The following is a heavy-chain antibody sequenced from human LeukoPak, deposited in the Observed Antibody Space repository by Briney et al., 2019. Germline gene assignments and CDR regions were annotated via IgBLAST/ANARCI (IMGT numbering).Heavy chain of an antibody. Sequence: SETLSLTCTVSGGSISSTNSYCGWIRQPPGKGLEWIGTISYSGSSYFSPSLKSRVTMSVDTSKNQFSLYLSSVTAADTAVYYCAKRGSSTSWYWFDPWGQGTLVTVSS. CDR3: AKRGSSTSWYWFDP. V-gene: IGHV4-39*01. J-gene: IGHJ5*02. CDR1: GGSISSTNSY. CDR2: ISYSGSS. D-gene: IGHD2-2*01.